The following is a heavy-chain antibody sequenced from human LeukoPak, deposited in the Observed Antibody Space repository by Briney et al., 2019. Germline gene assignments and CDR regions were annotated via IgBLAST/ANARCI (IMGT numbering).Heavy chain of an antibody. V-gene: IGHV4-59*01. CDR3: ARNHGSGRGEWFDP. CDR2: IYYSGST. Sequence: SETLSLTCTVSGGSISGYYWSWIRQPPGKGLEWIGYIYYSGSTNYNPSLRSRVTISVDTSKNQFSLKMSSVTAADTAVYYCARNHGSGRGEWFDPWGQGTLVTVSS. CDR1: GGSISGYY. J-gene: IGHJ5*02. D-gene: IGHD3-10*01.